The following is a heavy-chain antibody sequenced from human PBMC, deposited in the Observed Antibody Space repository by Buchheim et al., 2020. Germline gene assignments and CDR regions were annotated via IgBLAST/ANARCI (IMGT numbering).Heavy chain of an antibody. CDR1: GFTFSSYA. CDR3: AKGPLGGSYGGDV. V-gene: IGHV3-23*01. Sequence: EVQLLESGGGLVQPGGSLRLSCAASGFTFSSYAMSWVRQAPGKGLEWVSAISGGGGSTYFVDSVKGRFIISRDNSKNSLYLQMSSLRAEDTTVYYWAKGPLGGSYGGDVWGQGTT. D-gene: IGHD1-26*01. J-gene: IGHJ6*02. CDR2: ISGGGGST.